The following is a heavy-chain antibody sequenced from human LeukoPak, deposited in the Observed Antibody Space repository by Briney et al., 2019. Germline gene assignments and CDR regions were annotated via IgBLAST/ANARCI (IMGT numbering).Heavy chain of an antibody. CDR3: AQNGQSGFSFDP. CDR1: GASLNSHY. V-gene: IGHV4-34*01. Sequence: PSETLSLTCAVYGASLNSHYWSWIREPPGKGLEWIGEGSDVGGTKYNPSLKSRVTISADTSKNQFSLELSSVTAADTAVYYCAQNGQSGFSFDPWGQGTLVTVSS. J-gene: IGHJ5*02. D-gene: IGHD2-8*01. CDR2: GSDVGGT.